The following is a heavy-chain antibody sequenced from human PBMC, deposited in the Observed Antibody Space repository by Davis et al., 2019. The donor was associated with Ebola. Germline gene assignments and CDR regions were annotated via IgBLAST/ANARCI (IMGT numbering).Heavy chain of an antibody. CDR2: IIPILGIA. V-gene: IGHV1-69*04. D-gene: IGHD2-2*01. Sequence: SVKVSCKASGGTFSSYAISWVRQAPGQGLEWMGRIIPILGIANYAQKFQGRVTITADKSTSTAYMELSSLRSEDTAVYYCARGEDIVVVPAAMLSHYYYGMDVWGQGTTVTVSS. J-gene: IGHJ6*02. CDR1: GGTFSSYA. CDR3: ARGEDIVVVPAAMLSHYYYGMDV.